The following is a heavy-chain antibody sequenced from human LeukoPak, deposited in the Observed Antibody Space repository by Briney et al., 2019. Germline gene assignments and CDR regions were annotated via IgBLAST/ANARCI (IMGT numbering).Heavy chain of an antibody. Sequence: SETLSLTCAVYGGSFSGYYWSWIRQPPGKGLEWIGEINHSGSTNYNPSLKSRVTMSVDTSKNQFSLKLSSVTAADTAVYYCARGNSGSDFDYWGQGTLVTVSS. CDR3: ARGNSGSDFDY. D-gene: IGHD1-26*01. J-gene: IGHJ4*02. CDR1: GGSFSGYY. CDR2: INHSGST. V-gene: IGHV4-34*01.